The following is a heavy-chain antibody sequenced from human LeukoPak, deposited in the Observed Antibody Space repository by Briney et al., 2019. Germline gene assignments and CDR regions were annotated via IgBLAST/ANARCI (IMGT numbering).Heavy chain of an antibody. Sequence: QPGGSLRLSCAASGFTFSNYAMHWVRQAPGKGLEWVAYISYDGRNTNYAGSVKGRFTSSRDTSRNTVNLQMSSLRPEDTAVYYCARETAYGISRPIEYWGQGTLVTVSS. V-gene: IGHV3-30*04. J-gene: IGHJ4*02. CDR2: ISYDGRNT. CDR3: ARETAYGISRPIEY. CDR1: GFTFSNYA. D-gene: IGHD6-13*01.